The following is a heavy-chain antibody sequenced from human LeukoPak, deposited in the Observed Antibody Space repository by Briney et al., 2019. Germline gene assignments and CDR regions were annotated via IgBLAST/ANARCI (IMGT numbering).Heavy chain of an antibody. CDR2: INPNSGGT. CDR3: ARAYSGSYYGSFDY. Sequence: ASVKVSCKASGYTFTGYYMHWVRQAPGQGLEWMGWINPNSGGTNYAQKFQGRVTMTRDTSISTAYMELSRPRSDDTAVYYCARAYSGSYYGSFDYWGQGTLVTVSS. D-gene: IGHD1-26*01. V-gene: IGHV1-2*02. J-gene: IGHJ4*02. CDR1: GYTFTGYY.